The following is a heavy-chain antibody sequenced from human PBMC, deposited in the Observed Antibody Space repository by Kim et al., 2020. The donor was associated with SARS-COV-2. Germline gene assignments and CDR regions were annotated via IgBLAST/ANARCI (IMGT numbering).Heavy chain of an antibody. CDR1: GFTFSSYG. CDR3: AREGYIAAAGSALDY. J-gene: IGHJ4*02. V-gene: IGHV3-33*01. Sequence: GGSLRLSCAASGFTFSSYGMHWVRQAPGKGLKWVAVIWYDGSNKYYADSVKGRFTISRDNSKNTLYLQMNSLRAEDTAVYYCAREGYIAAAGSALDYWGQGTLVTVSS. CDR2: IWYDGSNK. D-gene: IGHD6-13*01.